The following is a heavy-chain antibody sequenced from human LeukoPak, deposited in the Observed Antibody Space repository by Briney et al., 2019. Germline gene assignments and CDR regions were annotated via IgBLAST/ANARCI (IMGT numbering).Heavy chain of an antibody. J-gene: IGHJ4*02. CDR3: AIGPSNCSSTSCYSATTGAFAY. Sequence: MPSETLSLTCAVYGWSFSGYYWRWLRQPPGKGWEWSGEINHSGSTNYNPSLKSRVTISVDTSKNQFSLKLSSVTAADTAVYYCAIGPSNCSSTSCYSATTGAFAYWGQGTLVTVSS. CDR1: GWSFSGYY. D-gene: IGHD2-2*01. V-gene: IGHV4-34*01. CDR2: INHSGST.